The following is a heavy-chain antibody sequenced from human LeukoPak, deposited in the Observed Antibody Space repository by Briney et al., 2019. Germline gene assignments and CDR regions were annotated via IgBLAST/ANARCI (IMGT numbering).Heavy chain of an antibody. CDR1: GGTFSSYA. V-gene: IGHV1-69*04. CDR2: IIPILGIA. CDR3: ARSGDIVATMGLFDY. J-gene: IGHJ4*02. Sequence: SVKVSCKASGGTFSSYAISWVRQAPGQGLEWMGRIIPILGIANYAQKFQGRVTITADKSTCTAYMELSSLRSEDTAVYYCARSGDIVATMGLFDYWGQGTLVTVSS. D-gene: IGHD5-12*01.